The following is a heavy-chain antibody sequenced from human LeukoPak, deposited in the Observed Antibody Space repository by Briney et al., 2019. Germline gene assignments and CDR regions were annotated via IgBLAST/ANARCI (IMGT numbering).Heavy chain of an antibody. D-gene: IGHD3-10*01. CDR3: STLWYGA. CDR2: IKSKTDGGTS. V-gene: IGHV3-15*01. Sequence: KPGGSLRLSCAASGFTFTNAWMYWVRQAPGKGLERVGRIKSKTDGGTSDYAAPVTGRFTISRDDSKSTLYLEMNSLKTEDTGAYYCSTLWYGAWGQGTLVTVSS. CDR1: GFTFTNAW. J-gene: IGHJ5*02.